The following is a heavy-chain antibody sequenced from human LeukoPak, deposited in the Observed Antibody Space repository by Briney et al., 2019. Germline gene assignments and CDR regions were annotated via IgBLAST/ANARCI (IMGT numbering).Heavy chain of an antibody. CDR3: ARDFGGRNYFNY. Sequence: GGSLRLSCAASGFTFSSYAMHWVRQAPGKGLEWVAVISYDGINKYYADSVKGRFTISRDNSKNTLYLQMISLRAEDTALYYCARDFGGRNYFNYWGQGTLVTVSS. D-gene: IGHD2-15*01. V-gene: IGHV3-30-3*01. J-gene: IGHJ4*02. CDR2: ISYDGINK. CDR1: GFTFSSYA.